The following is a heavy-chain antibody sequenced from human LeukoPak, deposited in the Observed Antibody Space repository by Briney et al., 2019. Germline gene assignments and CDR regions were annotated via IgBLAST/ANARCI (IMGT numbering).Heavy chain of an antibody. CDR2: ISSTSTTL. V-gene: IGHV3-48*01. CDR1: GFTFSSSS. Sequence: GGSLRLSCAASGFTFSSSSMNWVRQAPGKGLEWVSYISSTSTTLYYADSVRGRFTISRDSAKNSLYLQMNSLRAEDTAVYYCARLEEDYDILTGYYPRPDYGMDVWGQGTTVTVSS. D-gene: IGHD3-9*01. J-gene: IGHJ6*02. CDR3: ARLEEDYDILTGYYPRPDYGMDV.